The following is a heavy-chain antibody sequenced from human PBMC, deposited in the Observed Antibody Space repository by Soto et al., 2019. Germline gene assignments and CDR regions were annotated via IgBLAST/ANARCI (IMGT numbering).Heavy chain of an antibody. J-gene: IGHJ4*02. CDR3: SSFFICGTAFRDFLDY. CDR1: GFTFSSYA. CDR2: ISGSGGST. D-gene: IGHD1-7*01. V-gene: IGHV3-23*01. Sequence: GGSLRLSCAASGFTFSSYAMSWVRQAPGKGLEWVSAISGSGGSTYYADSVKGRFTISRDNSKNTLYLQMNSLRAEYTAVYYCSSFFICGTAFRDFLDYWGQGSLVTVSS.